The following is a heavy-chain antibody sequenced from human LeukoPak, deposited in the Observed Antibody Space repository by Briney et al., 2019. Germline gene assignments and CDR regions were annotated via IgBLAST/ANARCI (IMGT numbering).Heavy chain of an antibody. J-gene: IGHJ4*02. V-gene: IGHV3-64*01. Sequence: GGSLRLSCAASGFTFSSYAMHWVRQAPGRGLEYVSAISSNGGSTYYANSVKGRFNISRDNPKNTLYLQMGSLRAEDMAVYYCARCCSDTSCYWVGAYDYWGQGTLVTVSS. D-gene: IGHD2-2*01. CDR3: ARCCSDTSCYWVGAYDY. CDR2: ISSNGGST. CDR1: GFTFSSYA.